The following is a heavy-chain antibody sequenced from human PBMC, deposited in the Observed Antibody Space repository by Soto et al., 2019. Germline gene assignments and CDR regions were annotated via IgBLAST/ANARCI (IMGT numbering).Heavy chain of an antibody. J-gene: IGHJ4*01. Sequence: GGSLILAWAAYGCTFANYARTWFRQAPGKEREWVSLISGSCDHTYCQGSVKGRFTFYRGNSWSTVFLQMNSLGADDTAVYYCAKEGALMSGYARDFDHWGHGTLVTVCS. V-gene: IGHV3-23*01. D-gene: IGHD5-12*01. CDR2: ISGSCDHT. CDR1: GCTFANYA. CDR3: AKEGALMSGYARDFDH.